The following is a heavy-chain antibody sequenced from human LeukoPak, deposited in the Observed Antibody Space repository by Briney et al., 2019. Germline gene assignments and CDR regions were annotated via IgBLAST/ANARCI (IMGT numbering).Heavy chain of an antibody. CDR3: ARSESGVQYFQHYFYIDA. D-gene: IGHD2-2*01. Sequence: SETLSLTCTVSNGDINNYYWSWVRQPPGKGLEWIGYIYYRGSTKYNPSLKSRVTISIDTSNDQVSLRLNSLTAADTAVYYCARSESGVQYFQHYFYIDAWGEGTTVTVSS. CDR2: IYYRGST. V-gene: IGHV4-59*01. CDR1: NGDINNYY. J-gene: IGHJ6*03.